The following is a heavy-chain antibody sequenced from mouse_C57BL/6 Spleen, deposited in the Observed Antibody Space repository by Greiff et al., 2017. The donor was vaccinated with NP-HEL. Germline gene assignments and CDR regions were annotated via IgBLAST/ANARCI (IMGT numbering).Heavy chain of an antibody. J-gene: IGHJ4*01. V-gene: IGHV1-52*01. CDR2: IDPSDSET. D-gene: IGHD2-5*01. Sequence: QVQLQQPGAELVRPGSSVKLSCKASGYTFTSYWMHWVKQRPIQGLEWIGNIDPSDSETHYNQKFKDKATLTVDKSSSTAYMQLSSLTSEDSAVYYGARGAYDSNYEGAMDYWGQGTSVTVSS. CDR3: ARGAYDSNYEGAMDY. CDR1: GYTFTSYW.